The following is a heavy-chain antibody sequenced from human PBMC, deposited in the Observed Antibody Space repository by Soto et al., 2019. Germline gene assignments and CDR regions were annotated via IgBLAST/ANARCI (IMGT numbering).Heavy chain of an antibody. V-gene: IGHV1-46*01. J-gene: IGHJ3*02. CDR2: INPSGGST. Sequence: ASVKVSCKASGYTFTSYYMHWVRQAPGQGLEWMGIINPSGGSTSYAQKFQGRVTMTRDTSTSTVYMELSSLRSEDTAVYYCARVSLIAYCSSTSCPSGPAFDIWGQGTMVTVS. CDR3: ARVSLIAYCSSTSCPSGPAFDI. D-gene: IGHD2-2*01. CDR1: GYTFTSYY.